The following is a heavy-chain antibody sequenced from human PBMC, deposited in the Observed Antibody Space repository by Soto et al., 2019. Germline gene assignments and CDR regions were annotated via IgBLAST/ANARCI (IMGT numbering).Heavy chain of an antibody. Sequence: LSLTCAVSGASIGSGGWWSWVRQPPGKGLEWIAEIFHDGNANYSPSLKSRVTISVDKSQNQFSLNVYSVTAADTAVYYCARHEGWTGPDQWGQGTLVTVSS. CDR2: IFHDGNA. V-gene: IGHV4-4*02. CDR1: GASIGSGGW. CDR3: ARHEGWTGPDQ. J-gene: IGHJ5*02. D-gene: IGHD2-8*02.